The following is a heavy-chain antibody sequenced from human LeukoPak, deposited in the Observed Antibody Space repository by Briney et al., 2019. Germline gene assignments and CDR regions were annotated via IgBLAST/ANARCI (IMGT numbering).Heavy chain of an antibody. Sequence: PSETLSLTCNVSGGSISNNYWTWIRQPPGKGLEWIGYIYYSGSTNYNPSLKSRVTISVDTSKNQFSLKLSSVTAADTAVYYCAREGNYDILTGYYLYYFDYWGQGTLVTVSS. J-gene: IGHJ4*02. CDR1: GGSISNNY. D-gene: IGHD3-9*01. V-gene: IGHV4-59*01. CDR2: IYYSGST. CDR3: AREGNYDILTGYYLYYFDY.